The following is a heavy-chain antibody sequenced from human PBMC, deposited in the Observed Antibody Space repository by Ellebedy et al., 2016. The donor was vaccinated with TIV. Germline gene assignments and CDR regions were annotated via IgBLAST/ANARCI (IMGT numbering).Heavy chain of an antibody. D-gene: IGHD2-2*01. V-gene: IGHV4-34*01. Sequence: SETLSLXCAVYGGSFSGYYWSWIRQPPGKGLEWIGEINHSGSTNYNPSLKSRVTISVDTSKNQFSLKLSSVTAADTAVYYCASPRYCSSTSCYGNWGQGTLVTVSS. CDR2: INHSGST. CDR1: GGSFSGYY. CDR3: ASPRYCSSTSCYGN. J-gene: IGHJ4*02.